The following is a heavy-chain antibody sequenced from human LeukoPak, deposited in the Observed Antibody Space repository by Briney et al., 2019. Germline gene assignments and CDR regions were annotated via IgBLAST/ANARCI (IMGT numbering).Heavy chain of an antibody. V-gene: IGHV3-7*01. Sequence: PGGSLRLSCAASGFTFSSYAMRWIRQAPGKGLEWVAGISQSTTDTHYVDSVRGRFTLSRDNAKNSVTLQMNSLRVEDTAVYYCARSRWPEDYWGQGTLVTVSS. J-gene: IGHJ4*02. CDR2: ISQSTTDT. D-gene: IGHD4-23*01. CDR3: ARSRWPEDY. CDR1: GFTFSSYA.